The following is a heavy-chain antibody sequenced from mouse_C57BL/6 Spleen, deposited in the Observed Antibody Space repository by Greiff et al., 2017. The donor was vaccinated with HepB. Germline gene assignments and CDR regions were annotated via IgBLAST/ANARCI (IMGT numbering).Heavy chain of an antibody. D-gene: IGHD2-4*01. CDR2: FHPYNDDT. V-gene: IGHV1-47*01. J-gene: IGHJ4*01. CDR3: ARGDYDYENYAMDY. CDR1: GYTFTTYP. Sequence: LVESGAELVKPGASVKMSCKASGYTFTTYPIEWMKQNHGKSLEWIGNFHPYNDDTKYNEKFKGKATLTVEKSSSTVYLELSRLTSDDSAVYYCARGDYDYENYAMDYWGQGTSVTVSS.